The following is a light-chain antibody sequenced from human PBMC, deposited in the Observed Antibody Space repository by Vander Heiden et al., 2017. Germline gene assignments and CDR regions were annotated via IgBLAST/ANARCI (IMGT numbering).Light chain of an antibody. CDR1: QSIINY. J-gene: IGKJ3*01. Sequence: IQMTQSPSSLSASVGERVTITCRASQSIINYLISWYQQKPGKAPKLLIYAASSLQSGVPSKFSGSGSGTDFTLTISSLQPEDFATYYCQQGNGNPSTFGRGTKVDLK. V-gene: IGKV1-39*01. CDR2: AAS. CDR3: QQGNGNPST.